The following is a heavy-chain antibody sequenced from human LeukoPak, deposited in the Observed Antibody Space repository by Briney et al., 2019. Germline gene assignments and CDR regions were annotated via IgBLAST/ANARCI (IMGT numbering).Heavy chain of an antibody. V-gene: IGHV3-30*02. D-gene: IGHD3-22*01. J-gene: IGHJ4*02. CDR2: IRYDGSNK. CDR1: GFTFSSYG. Sequence: GGSLRLSCAASGFTFSSYGMHWVRQAPGKGLEWVAFIRYDGSNKYYADSVKGRFTISRDNSKNTLYLQMNSLRAEDTAVYYCANQYYYDSSGYYYFEDYWGQGTLVTVSS. CDR3: ANQYYYDSSGYYYFEDY.